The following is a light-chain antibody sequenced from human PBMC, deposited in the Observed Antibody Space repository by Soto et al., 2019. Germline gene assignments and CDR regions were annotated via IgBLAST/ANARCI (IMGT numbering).Light chain of an antibody. CDR3: AAWDDSLNYV. J-gene: IGLJ1*01. V-gene: IGLV1-40*01. CDR1: GSSIGAPYD. CDR2: GNT. Sequence: SVLTQPPSVSGAPGQRVTISCTGSGSSIGAPYDVHWYQQLPGAAPKLLIYGNTNRPSGVPDRFSGSKSGTSASLAISGLQSEDEAEYYCAAWDDSLNYVFGTGTKVTVL.